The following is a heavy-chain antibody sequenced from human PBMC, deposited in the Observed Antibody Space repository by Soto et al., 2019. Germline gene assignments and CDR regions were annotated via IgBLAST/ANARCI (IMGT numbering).Heavy chain of an antibody. CDR1: GGTFSSYA. D-gene: IGHD3-10*01. J-gene: IGHJ6*02. Sequence: ASVKVSCKASGGTFSSYAISWVRQAPGQGLEWMGGIIPIFGTANYAQKFQGRVTITADESTSTAYMELSSLRSEDTAVYYCARFLYYGSGSSYSYYYGMDAWGQGTTVTVSS. CDR2: IIPIFGTA. CDR3: ARFLYYGSGSSYSYYYGMDA. V-gene: IGHV1-69*13.